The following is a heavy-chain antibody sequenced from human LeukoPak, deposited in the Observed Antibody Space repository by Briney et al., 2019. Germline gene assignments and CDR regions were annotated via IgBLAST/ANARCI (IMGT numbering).Heavy chain of an antibody. CDR3: ARGGTKYYWSLAAAVGVRSLQT. CDR2: INHSGST. Sequence: PSETLSLTCAVYGGSFSGYYWSWIRQPPGKGLEWIGEINHSGSTNYNPSLKSRVTISVDTSKNQFSLKLSSVTAADTAVYYCARGGTKYYWSLAAAVGVRSLQTWGQGTLVTVSS. V-gene: IGHV4-34*01. D-gene: IGHD6-13*01. J-gene: IGHJ5*02. CDR1: GGSFSGYY.